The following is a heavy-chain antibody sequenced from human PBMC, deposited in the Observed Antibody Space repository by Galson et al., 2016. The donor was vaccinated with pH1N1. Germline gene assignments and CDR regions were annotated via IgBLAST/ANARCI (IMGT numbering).Heavy chain of an antibody. Sequence: PALVTPPQTLRLTCTLSGFSLSTSAVGVGWIRQPPGKALEWLALIFWNDDRYYRPSLKNRLTITKGTSENLVVLTMTNMDPVDTATYYCAHREYGDFVGPFDHWGQGALVTVSS. CDR2: IFWNDDR. CDR3: AHREYGDFVGPFDH. CDR1: GFSLSTSAVG. V-gene: IGHV2-5*01. J-gene: IGHJ4*02. D-gene: IGHD4-17*01.